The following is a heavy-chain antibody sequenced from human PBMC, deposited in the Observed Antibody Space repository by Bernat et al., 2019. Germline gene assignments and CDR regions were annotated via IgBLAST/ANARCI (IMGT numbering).Heavy chain of an antibody. V-gene: IGHV4-39*01. Sequence: QLQLQESGPGLVKPSETLSLTCTVSGGSISSSSYYWGWIRQPPGKGLEWIGSIYYSGSTYYNPSLKSRVTISVDTSKHQFSLKLSSVTAADTAVYYCARVSSGSIAALPDYWGQGTLVTVSS. CDR1: GGSISSSSYY. CDR2: IYYSGST. D-gene: IGHD6-6*01. CDR3: ARVSSGSIAALPDY. J-gene: IGHJ4*02.